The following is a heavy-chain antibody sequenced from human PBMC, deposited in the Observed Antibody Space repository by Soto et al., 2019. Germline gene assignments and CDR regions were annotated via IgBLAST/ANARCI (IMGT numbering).Heavy chain of an antibody. Sequence: HVQLQESGPGLVKPSQTLSLTCTVSGGSISSGGYYWSWIRQHPGNGLEWIGYIYYTGSTYYNPSLKSRVTISVDTSKNQFSLQLSSVTAADSAVYYCARESRDFYYYSLDVWGKGTTVTVSS. V-gene: IGHV4-31*03. CDR1: GGSISSGGYY. CDR3: ARESRDFYYYSLDV. J-gene: IGHJ6*03. CDR2: IYYTGST.